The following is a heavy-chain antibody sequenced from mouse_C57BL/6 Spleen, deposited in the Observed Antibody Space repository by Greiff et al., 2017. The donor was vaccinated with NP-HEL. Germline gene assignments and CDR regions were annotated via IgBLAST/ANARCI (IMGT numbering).Heavy chain of an antibody. J-gene: IGHJ4*01. CDR1: GYTFTTYP. CDR3: ARGVYDYDEAYYYAMDY. CDR2: FHPYNDDT. Sequence: VQLQQSGAELVKPGASVKMSCKASGYTFTTYPIEWMKQNHGKSLEWIGNFHPYNDDTKYNEKFKGKATLTVEKSSSTVYLELSRLTSDDSAVYYFARGVYDYDEAYYYAMDYWGQGTSVTVSS. D-gene: IGHD2-4*01. V-gene: IGHV1-47*01.